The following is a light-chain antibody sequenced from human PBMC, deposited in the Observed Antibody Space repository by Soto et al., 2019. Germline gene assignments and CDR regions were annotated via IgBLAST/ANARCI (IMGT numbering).Light chain of an antibody. CDR2: GAS. J-gene: IGKJ1*01. CDR1: QSVSSH. CDR3: QHYKTWPWT. Sequence: SPPALAESPWSSASSSCRASQSVSSHLAWYQQKPGQAPRLLIYGASTRATGSPARFSGSGSGTEFTLTISSLQSEDFAVYYCQHYKTWPWTFGQGTKVDIK. V-gene: IGKV3-15*01.